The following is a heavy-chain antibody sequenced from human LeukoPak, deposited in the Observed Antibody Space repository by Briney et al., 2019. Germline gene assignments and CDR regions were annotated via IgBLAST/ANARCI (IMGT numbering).Heavy chain of an antibody. CDR3: ARDHRSVGVSWFDP. CDR2: IYHSGST. CDR1: GGSISSGGYS. Sequence: SETLSLTCAVSGGSISSGGYSLSWIRQPPGKGLEWIGYIYHSGSTYYNPSLKSRVTISVDRSKNQFSLKLSSVTAADTAVYYCARDHRSVGVSWFDPWGQGTLVTVSS. J-gene: IGHJ5*02. D-gene: IGHD2-8*01. V-gene: IGHV4-30-2*01.